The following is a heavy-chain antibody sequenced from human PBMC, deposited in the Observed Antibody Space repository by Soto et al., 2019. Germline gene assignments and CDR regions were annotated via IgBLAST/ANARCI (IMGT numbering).Heavy chain of an antibody. J-gene: IGHJ4*02. CDR3: ARMMAASGTAFDY. CDR1: VYSFTSHW. V-gene: IGHV5-51*01. CDR2: IYPGDSDT. Sequence: GEALKMSCKASVYSFTSHWICWVRHMPGKGLEWMGIIYPGDSDTRYSPSFQGQVTISADKSTSTAYLQWSSLKASDTATYYCARMMAASGTAFDYWGQGALVTVSS. D-gene: IGHD6-13*01.